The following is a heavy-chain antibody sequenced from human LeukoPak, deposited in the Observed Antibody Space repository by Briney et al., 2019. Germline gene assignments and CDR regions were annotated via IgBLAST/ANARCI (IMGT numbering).Heavy chain of an antibody. V-gene: IGHV4-4*02. Sequence: SETLSLTCAVSGGSISSSNWWSWVRQPPGKGLEWIGEIHHSGSTNYNPSLKSRVTISVDKSKNQFSLKLSSVTAADTAVYYCARRIFGGYDVAAYYYYGMDVWGKGTTVTVSS. J-gene: IGHJ6*04. CDR2: IHHSGST. CDR3: ARRIFGGYDVAAYYYYGMDV. D-gene: IGHD5-12*01. CDR1: GGSISSSNW.